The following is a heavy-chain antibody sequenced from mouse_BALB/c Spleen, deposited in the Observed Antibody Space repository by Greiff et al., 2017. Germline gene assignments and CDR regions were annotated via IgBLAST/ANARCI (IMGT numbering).Heavy chain of an antibody. CDR3: ARDYRYDGAWCAY. Sequence: QVQLLQPGAELVKPGASVKMSCKASGYTFTSYNMHWVKQTPGQGLEWIGAIYPGNGDTSYNQKFKGQATLTADKSSSTAYMQLSSLTSEDSAVYYCARDYRYDGAWCAYWGQGTLVTVSA. D-gene: IGHD2-14*01. J-gene: IGHJ3*01. CDR1: GYTFTSYN. CDR2: IYPGNGDT. V-gene: IGHV1-12*01.